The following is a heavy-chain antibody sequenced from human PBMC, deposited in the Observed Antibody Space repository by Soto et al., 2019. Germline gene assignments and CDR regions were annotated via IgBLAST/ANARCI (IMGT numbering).Heavy chain of an antibody. V-gene: IGHV4-34*01. D-gene: IGHD3-10*01. Sequence: SETLSLTCAVYGGSFSGYYWSWIRQPPGKGLEWIGEINHSGSTNYNPSLKSRVTISVDTSKNQFSLKLSSVTAADTAVYYCARGLILWFGELYYYYYYMDVWGKGTTVTVSS. J-gene: IGHJ6*03. CDR1: GGSFSGYY. CDR3: ARGLILWFGELYYYYYYMDV. CDR2: INHSGST.